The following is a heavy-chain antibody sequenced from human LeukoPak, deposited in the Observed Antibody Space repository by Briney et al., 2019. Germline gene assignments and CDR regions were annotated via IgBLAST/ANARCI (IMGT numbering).Heavy chain of an antibody. Sequence: PSETLSLTCTVSGGSISSYYWSWIRQPPGKGLEWIGYIYYSGGTSYNPSLKSRVTMSVDTSKNQFSLKVSSVTAADTAVYYCARVFDSGSQAYFYYMDVWGKGTTVTISS. J-gene: IGHJ6*03. D-gene: IGHD3-10*01. CDR1: GGSISSYY. CDR2: IYYSGGT. CDR3: ARVFDSGSQAYFYYMDV. V-gene: IGHV4-59*01.